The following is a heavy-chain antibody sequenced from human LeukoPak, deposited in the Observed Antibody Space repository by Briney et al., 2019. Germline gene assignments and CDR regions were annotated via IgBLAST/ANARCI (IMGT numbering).Heavy chain of an antibody. CDR3: ARVSPNYGSGSYYYYYGMDA. CDR2: INHSGST. CDR1: GGSFSGYY. D-gene: IGHD3-10*01. Sequence: SETLSLTCAVYGGSFSGYYWSWIRQPPGKGLEWIGEINHSGSTNYNPSLKSRVTISVDTSKNQFSLKLSSVTAADTAVYYCARVSPNYGSGSYYYYYGMDAWGQGTTVTVSS. V-gene: IGHV4-34*01. J-gene: IGHJ6*02.